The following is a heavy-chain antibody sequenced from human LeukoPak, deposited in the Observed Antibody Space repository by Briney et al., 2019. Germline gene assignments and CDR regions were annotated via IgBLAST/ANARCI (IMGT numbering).Heavy chain of an antibody. J-gene: IGHJ5*02. Sequence: ASVKVSCKASGYTFTSYGISWVRQAPGQGLEWMGWISAYNGNTNYAQKLQGRVTTTTDTSTSTAYMELRSLRSDDTAVYYCARDSYCSSTSCYRIWFDPWGQGTLVTVSS. D-gene: IGHD2-2*01. CDR3: ARDSYCSSTSCYRIWFDP. CDR2: ISAYNGNT. CDR1: GYTFTSYG. V-gene: IGHV1-18*01.